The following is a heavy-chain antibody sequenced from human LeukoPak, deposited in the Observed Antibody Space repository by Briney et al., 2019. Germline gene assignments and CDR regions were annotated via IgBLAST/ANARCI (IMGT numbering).Heavy chain of an antibody. CDR3: ARALGGTVTDNWFDP. CDR2: IKQDGSEK. CDR1: GFTFSSYW. V-gene: IGHV3-7*01. J-gene: IGHJ5*02. D-gene: IGHD4-17*01. Sequence: GGSLRLSCAASGFTFSSYWMSWVRQAPGKGLEWVANIKQDGSEKYYVDSVQGRFTISRDNAKNSLYLQMNSLRAEDTAVYYCARALGGTVTDNWFDPWGQGTLVTVSS.